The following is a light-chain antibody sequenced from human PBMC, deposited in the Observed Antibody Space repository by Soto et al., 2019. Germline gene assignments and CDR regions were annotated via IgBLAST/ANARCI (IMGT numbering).Light chain of an antibody. J-gene: IGLJ1*01. CDR1: GSDVGGYDY. V-gene: IGLV2-14*01. CDR2: EVT. Sequence: QSALTQPASVSGSPGQSITISCTGTGSDVGGYDYVSWYQHHPGKAPKVMIYEVTNRPSGVSNRFSGSKSGNTASLTISGLLAEDEADYYCSSYTSSSNYVLGNGTKLTVL. CDR3: SSYTSSSNYV.